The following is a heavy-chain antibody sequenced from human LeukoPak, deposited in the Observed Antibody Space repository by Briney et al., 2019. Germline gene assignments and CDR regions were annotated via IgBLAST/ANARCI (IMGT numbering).Heavy chain of an antibody. CDR1: GFTFSSYW. Sequence: GGSLRLSCAASGFTFSSYWMHWVRQAPGKGLVWVSRINSDGSSTSYADSVKGRFTISRDNAKNTLYLQMNSLRAEDPAVYYCARGPITMVRGPPDYWGQGTLVTVSS. V-gene: IGHV3-74*01. CDR3: ARGPITMVRGPPDY. CDR2: INSDGSST. J-gene: IGHJ4*02. D-gene: IGHD3-10*01.